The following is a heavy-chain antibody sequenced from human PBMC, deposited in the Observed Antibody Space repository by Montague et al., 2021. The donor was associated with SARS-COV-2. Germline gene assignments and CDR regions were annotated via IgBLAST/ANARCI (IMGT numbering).Heavy chain of an antibody. CDR3: ATSYGPVVSYYYGMDV. CDR1: GLTFSSYS. Sequence: SLRLSCAASGLTFSSYSMNWVRQAPGKGLEWVSSISRSSSYIYYADSVKGRFTISRDNAKNSLYLQMNSLRAEDTAVYFCATSYGPVVSYYYGMDVWGQGTTVTVSS. J-gene: IGHJ6*02. V-gene: IGHV3-21*01. CDR2: ISRSSSYI. D-gene: IGHD5-18*01.